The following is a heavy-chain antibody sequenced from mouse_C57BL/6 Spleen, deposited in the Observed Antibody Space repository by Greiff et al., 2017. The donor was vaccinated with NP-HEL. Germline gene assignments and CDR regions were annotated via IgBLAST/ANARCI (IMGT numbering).Heavy chain of an antibody. D-gene: IGHD6-5*01. CDR3: ATPYPALDY. CDR1: GFTFSDDG. J-gene: IGHJ2*01. Sequence: EVQGVESGGGLVKPGGSLKLSCAASGFTFSDDGMHWVRQAPEKGLEWVAYISSGSSTIYYADTVKGRVTISRDNAKNTLFLHMTSLRSEDTAMYYCATPYPALDYWGQGTTLTVSS. CDR2: ISSGSSTI. V-gene: IGHV5-17*01.